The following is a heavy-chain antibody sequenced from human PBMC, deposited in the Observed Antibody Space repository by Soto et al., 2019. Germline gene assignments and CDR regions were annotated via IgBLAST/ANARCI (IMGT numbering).Heavy chain of an antibody. CDR2: IYPGDSDT. Sequence: GESLKISCKGSGYSFTSYWIGWVRQMPGKGLEWMGIIYPGDSDTRYSPSFQGQVTISADKSISTAYLQWSSLKASDTAMYYCARHYCSGGSCYSYYYYYRMDVWGQGTTVTVSS. CDR1: GYSFTSYW. V-gene: IGHV5-51*01. J-gene: IGHJ6*02. D-gene: IGHD2-15*01. CDR3: ARHYCSGGSCYSYYYYYRMDV.